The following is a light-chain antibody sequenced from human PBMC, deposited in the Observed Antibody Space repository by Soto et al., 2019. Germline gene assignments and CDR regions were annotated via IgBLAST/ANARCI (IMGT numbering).Light chain of an antibody. Sequence: QSVLTQPPSASGSPGQSVTISCTGTSSDVGAYDYVSWYQQHPGKAPKLMIYEVSQRPSGVPDRFSGSKSGNTASLTISGLQAEDEGDYFCCSYAGFSTLVFGGGTKLTVL. V-gene: IGLV2-8*01. CDR3: CSYAGFSTLV. CDR1: SSDVGAYDY. CDR2: EVS. J-gene: IGLJ3*02.